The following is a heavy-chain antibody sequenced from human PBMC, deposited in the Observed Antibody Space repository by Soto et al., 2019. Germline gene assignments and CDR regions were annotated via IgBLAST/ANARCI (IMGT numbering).Heavy chain of an antibody. V-gene: IGHV3-23*01. CDR1: GFTFSSYA. J-gene: IGHJ6*02. Sequence: EVQLLESGGGLVQPGGSLRLSCAASGFTFSSYAMSWVRQAPGKGLEWVSAISGSGGSTYYADSVKGRFTISRDNSKNTLYLQMNSLRAEDTAVYYCAKDQKPVVLRFGELLNGMDVWGQGTTVTVAS. CDR2: ISGSGGST. CDR3: AKDQKPVVLRFGELLNGMDV. D-gene: IGHD3-10*01.